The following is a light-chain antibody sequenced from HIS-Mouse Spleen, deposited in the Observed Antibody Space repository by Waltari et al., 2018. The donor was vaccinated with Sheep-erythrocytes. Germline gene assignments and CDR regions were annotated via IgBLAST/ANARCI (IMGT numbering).Light chain of an antibody. CDR3: CSYAGSYTFGV. CDR2: DVS. CDR1: SSAVGGYNY. V-gene: IGLV2-11*02. Sequence: QSALTQPRSVSGSPGQSVTISCTGTSSAVGGYNYVSWYQQHPGKAPKLLIYDVSKRPSGVPGRFSGSKSGNTASQTISGLQAADEADYYCCSYAGSYTFGVFGGGTKLTVL. J-gene: IGLJ2*01.